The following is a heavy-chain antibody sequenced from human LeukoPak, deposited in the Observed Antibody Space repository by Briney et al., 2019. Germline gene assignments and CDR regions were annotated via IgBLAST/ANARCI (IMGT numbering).Heavy chain of an antibody. V-gene: IGHV3-23*01. CDR1: GFTFSSYA. CDR2: ISGSGGST. Sequence: GGSLRLSSAASGFTFSSYAMSWVRQAPGKGLEWVSAISGSGGSTYYADSVKGRFTISRDNSKNTLYLQMNSLRAEDTAVYYCAKVSSGYYYNNDYWGQGTLVTVSS. CDR3: AKVSSGYYYNNDY. D-gene: IGHD3-22*01. J-gene: IGHJ4*02.